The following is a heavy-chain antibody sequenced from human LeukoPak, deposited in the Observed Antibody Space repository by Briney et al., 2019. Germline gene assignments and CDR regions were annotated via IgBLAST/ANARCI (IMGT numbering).Heavy chain of an antibody. CDR1: GYTFTSYG. Sequence: GASVKVSCKASGYTFTSYGISWVRQAPGQGLECMGWINADNGNTNYSQKLQGRVTLTTDTTTSTAYMELRSLRSDDTAVYYCAQAGNSWQFEYWGQGTLVTVSS. D-gene: IGHD6-13*01. CDR3: AQAGNSWQFEY. CDR2: INADNGNT. V-gene: IGHV1-18*01. J-gene: IGHJ4*02.